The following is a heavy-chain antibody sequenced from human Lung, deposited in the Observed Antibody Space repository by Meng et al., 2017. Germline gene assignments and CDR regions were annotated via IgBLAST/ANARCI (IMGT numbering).Heavy chain of an antibody. CDR3: ASAMENYVPATNEWTPSYFDY. CDR2: IIPILERA. CDR1: GVTVSRYS. Sequence: QVQLVQSGAEVKKPGSSVKVACKASGVTVSRYSFSWVRQAPGQGLEWMGRIIPILERANYAQKFQGRVTITADISTTTAYMEMRSLRSEDTAVYYCASAMENYVPATNEWTPSYFDYWGRGTLVTVSS. D-gene: IGHD3-16*01. J-gene: IGHJ4*02. V-gene: IGHV1-69*02.